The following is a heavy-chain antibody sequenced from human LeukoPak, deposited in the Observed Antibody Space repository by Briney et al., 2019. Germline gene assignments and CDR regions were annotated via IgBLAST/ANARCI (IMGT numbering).Heavy chain of an antibody. Sequence: PGGSLRLSCAASGFTVSSNYMSWVRQAPGKGLEWVARTRNKANSHSTEYAASVKGRFTISRDDSQNSLYLQMKSLKNEDTAVYYCTSCAYDYRFFENWGQGTLVTVSS. J-gene: IGHJ4*02. D-gene: IGHD5-12*01. CDR2: TRNKANSHST. CDR1: GFTVSSNY. CDR3: TSCAYDYRFFEN. V-gene: IGHV3-72*01.